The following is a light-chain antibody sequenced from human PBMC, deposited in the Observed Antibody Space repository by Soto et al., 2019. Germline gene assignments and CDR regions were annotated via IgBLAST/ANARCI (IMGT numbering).Light chain of an antibody. CDR2: GAS. V-gene: IGKV3-20*01. CDR3: QQYGSLSWT. J-gene: IGKJ1*01. Sequence: DIVLTQSPGTLSLSPGERATLSCRASQSVSSNYLAWYQQKPDQAPRLLIYGASTRATGLPDRFSGSGSGTDFTLTISRLEPEDFAVYHCQQYGSLSWTFGQGTKVEIK. CDR1: QSVSSNY.